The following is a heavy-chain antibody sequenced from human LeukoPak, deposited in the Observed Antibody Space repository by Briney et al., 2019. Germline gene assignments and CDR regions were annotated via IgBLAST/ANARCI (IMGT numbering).Heavy chain of an antibody. J-gene: IGHJ6*02. Sequence: GASATVSCKVSGYTLTELSTHWVRQAPGKGLEWMGGFDPEDGETIYAQKFQGRVTMTEDTSTDTAYMELSSLRSEDTAVYYCATAYYASGGYYYYGMDVWGQGTTVTVSS. D-gene: IGHD3-10*01. V-gene: IGHV1-24*01. CDR2: FDPEDGET. CDR1: GYTLTELS. CDR3: ATAYYASGGYYYYGMDV.